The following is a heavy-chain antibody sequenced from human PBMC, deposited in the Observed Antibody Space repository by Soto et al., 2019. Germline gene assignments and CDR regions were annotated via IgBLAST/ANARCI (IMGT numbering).Heavy chain of an antibody. CDR1: GGTFSSYA. CDR2: IIPFFGTA. CDR3: ATSELLRTKEFDP. V-gene: IGHV1-69*12. J-gene: IGHJ5*02. D-gene: IGHD1-26*01. Sequence: QVQLVQSGAEVKKPGSSVKVSCKASGGTFSSYAISWVRQAPGQGLEWMGGIIPFFGTANYAQTFQGRVTITADESTSTAYMELSSLRAEDTAVEYCATSELLRTKEFDPWGQGTLVTVSS.